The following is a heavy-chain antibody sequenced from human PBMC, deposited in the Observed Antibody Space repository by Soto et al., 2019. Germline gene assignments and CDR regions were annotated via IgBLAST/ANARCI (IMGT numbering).Heavy chain of an antibody. Sequence: SETLSLTCPFSVGSISSYYLCLIWQPPGKGLECIGYIFYTGSTYYNPTLKSRVTMSVDTSKRQFSLNLSSLTAADTAVYYCARVYSVNYLGYFEYWGQGALVTVSS. CDR1: VGSISSYY. CDR2: IFYTGST. CDR3: ARVYSVNYLGYFEY. J-gene: IGHJ4*02. D-gene: IGHD6-13*01. V-gene: IGHV4-59*06.